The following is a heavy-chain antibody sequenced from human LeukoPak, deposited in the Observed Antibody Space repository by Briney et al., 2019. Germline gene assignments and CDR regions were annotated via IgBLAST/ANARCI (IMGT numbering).Heavy chain of an antibody. CDR1: GYNFIGYY. Sequence: ASVEVSCKTSGYNFIGYYIHWVRQAPGRGLEWMGRINPNNGGTNYAQRFQGRVTMTRDTSISTAYMDLSSLGSDDTAVYYCAREGERSGYQPFDYWGQGTLVTVSS. CDR3: AREGERSGYQPFDY. CDR2: INPNNGGT. J-gene: IGHJ4*02. V-gene: IGHV1-2*06. D-gene: IGHD3-22*01.